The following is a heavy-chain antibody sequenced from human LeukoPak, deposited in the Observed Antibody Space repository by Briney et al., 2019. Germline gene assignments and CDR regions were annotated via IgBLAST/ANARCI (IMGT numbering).Heavy chain of an antibody. V-gene: IGHV1-2*04. CDR1: GYTFTGYY. CDR2: INPNSGGT. J-gene: IGHJ3*02. CDR3: ARGHYYGNSGTIIPLAFDI. Sequence: ASVKVSCKASGYTFTGYYMHWVRQAPGQGLEWMGWINPNSGGTNYAQKFQGWVTMTRDTSVSTAYMELSRLRSDDTAVYYCARGHYYGNSGTIIPLAFDIWGQGTMVTVSS. D-gene: IGHD3-22*01.